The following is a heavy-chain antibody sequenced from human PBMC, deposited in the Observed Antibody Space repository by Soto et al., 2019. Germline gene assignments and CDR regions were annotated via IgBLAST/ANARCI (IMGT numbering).Heavy chain of an antibody. CDR1: GFSLSTSGVG. CDR2: IYWDDDK. CDR3: AHNLVAGTSWFDP. J-gene: IGHJ5*02. V-gene: IGHV2-5*02. D-gene: IGHD6-19*01. Sequence: QITLKESGPPLVKPTQTLTLTCTFSGFSLSTSGVGVVWIRQPPGKALEWLGIIYWDDDKRYSPSLKSRLTNTQDTSKNQVVLKMTNMDPVDPGTYYRAHNLVAGTSWFDPWGQGTLVTVSS.